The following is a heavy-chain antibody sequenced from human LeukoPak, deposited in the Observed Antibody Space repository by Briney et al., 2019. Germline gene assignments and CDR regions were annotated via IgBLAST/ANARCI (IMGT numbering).Heavy chain of an antibody. D-gene: IGHD6-13*01. CDR1: GFTFSSYS. V-gene: IGHV3-48*04. CDR2: ISSISSSST. CDR3: ARAGGQLLHGFGYFEY. J-gene: IGHJ4*02. Sequence: GGSLRLSCAASGFTFSSYSMNWVRQAPGKGLEWVSYISSISSSSTYYADSVKGRFTISRDNAKNSLYLQMNSLRAEDTAVYYCARAGGQLLHGFGYFEYWGQGTLVTVSS.